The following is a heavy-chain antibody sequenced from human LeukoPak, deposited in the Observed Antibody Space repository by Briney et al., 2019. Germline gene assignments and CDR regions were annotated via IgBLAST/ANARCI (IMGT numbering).Heavy chain of an antibody. CDR3: ASLDRSGYEMGGTWFDP. Sequence: SETLSLTCTVSGASIRSSYWSWLRQPPGKGLEWIGYIYYTGRTNSNRPLKSRVAVSVDTSKNQFSLKLSSMTAAATALYYCASLDRSGYEMGGTWFDPWGQGTLVTVSS. D-gene: IGHD3-22*01. J-gene: IGHJ5*02. V-gene: IGHV4-59*08. CDR1: GASIRSSY. CDR2: IYYTGRT.